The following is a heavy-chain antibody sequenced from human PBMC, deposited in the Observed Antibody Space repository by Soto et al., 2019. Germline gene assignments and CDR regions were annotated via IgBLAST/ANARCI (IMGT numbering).Heavy chain of an antibody. CDR2: MSDDGTNQ. Sequence: AGSLRLSCAASGFRMTSCDMHWVRQVPGKGLRWVAVMSDDGTNQFYADSVRGRFSVSRDISKSTLYLQMSSLRIEDTAIYYCTKGAWYSSSSPSDCWGQGTQVTVSS. V-gene: IGHV3-30*18. CDR3: TKGAWYSSSSPSDC. J-gene: IGHJ4*02. D-gene: IGHD6-6*01. CDR1: GFRMTSCD.